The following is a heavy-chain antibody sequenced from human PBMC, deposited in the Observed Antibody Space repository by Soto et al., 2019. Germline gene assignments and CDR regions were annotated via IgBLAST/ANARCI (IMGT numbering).Heavy chain of an antibody. V-gene: IGHV3-30-3*01. CDR3: ARDPSTTVTTLRIYWYFDL. J-gene: IGHJ2*01. Sequence: QVQLVESGGGVVQPGRSLRLSCAASGFTFSSYAMHWVRQAPGKGLEWVAVISYDGSNKYYADSVKGRFTISRDNSKNSLYLQMHSVRAEDTAVYYCARDPSTTVTTLRIYWYFDLWGRGTLVTVSS. D-gene: IGHD4-17*01. CDR2: ISYDGSNK. CDR1: GFTFSSYA.